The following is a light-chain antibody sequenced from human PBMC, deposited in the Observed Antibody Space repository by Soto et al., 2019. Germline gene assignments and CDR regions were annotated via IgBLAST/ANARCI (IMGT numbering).Light chain of an antibody. J-gene: IGKJ1*01. CDR1: QSVSSY. Sequence: EIVLTQSPGTLSLSPGERATLSCRASQSVSSYLAWYQQKPGQAPRLLIYDASTRATGIPARFSGSGSGTDFTLTISSLEPEDFAVYYCQQRGNWPKTFGQGTKVDIK. CDR3: QQRGNWPKT. CDR2: DAS. V-gene: IGKV3-11*01.